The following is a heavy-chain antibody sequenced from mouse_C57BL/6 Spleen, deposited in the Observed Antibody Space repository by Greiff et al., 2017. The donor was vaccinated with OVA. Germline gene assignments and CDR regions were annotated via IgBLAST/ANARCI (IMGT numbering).Heavy chain of an antibody. CDR1: GYSITSGYY. J-gene: IGHJ4*01. V-gene: IGHV3-6*01. Sequence: EVKLVESGPGLVKPSQSLSLTCSVTGYSITSGYYWNWIRQFPGNKLEWMGYISYDGSNNYNPSLKNRISITRDTSKNQFFLKLNSVTTEDTATYYCANSNYYAMDYWGQGTSVTVSS. CDR2: ISYDGSN. CDR3: ANSNYYAMDY. D-gene: IGHD2-5*01.